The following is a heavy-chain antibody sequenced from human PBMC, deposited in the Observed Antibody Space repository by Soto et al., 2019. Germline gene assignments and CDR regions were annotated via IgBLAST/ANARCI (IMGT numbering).Heavy chain of an antibody. V-gene: IGHV4-4*02. D-gene: IGHD2-8*01. Sequence: PSETLSLTCAVSGGSISSSNWWSWVRQPPGKGLEWIGEIYHSGSTNYNPSLKSRVTISVDKSKNQFSLKLSSVTAADTAVYYCARVSRSYYKCMDVRGQGPTVTVSS. J-gene: IGHJ6*02. CDR3: ARVSRSYYKCMDV. CDR1: GGSISSSNW. CDR2: IYHSGST.